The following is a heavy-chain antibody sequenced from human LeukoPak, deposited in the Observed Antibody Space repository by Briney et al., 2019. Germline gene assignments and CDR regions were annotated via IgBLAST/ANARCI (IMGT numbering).Heavy chain of an antibody. D-gene: IGHD4-23*01. CDR3: ARNLTPDYGGNVGY. V-gene: IGHV4-38-2*02. CDR2: IYHSGST. CDR1: GYSISSGYY. Sequence: SETLSLTCTVSGYSISSGYYWGWIRQPPGKGLEWIGSIYHSGSTYYNPSLKSRVTISVDTSKNQFSLKLSSVTAADTAVYYCARNLTPDYGGNVGYWGQGTLVTVSS. J-gene: IGHJ4*02.